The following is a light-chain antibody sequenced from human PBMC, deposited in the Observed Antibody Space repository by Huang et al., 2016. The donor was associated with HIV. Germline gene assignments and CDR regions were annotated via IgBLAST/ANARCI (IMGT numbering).Light chain of an antibody. CDR1: QSINNN. J-gene: IGKJ4*01. Sequence: EIVLTQSPATLSLSPGERAALSCRATQSINNNLAWYQQKPCQSPRLLIYGASTRATGIPARFRGSGSGTEFTLTISSLQSEDFAVYYCQQYNNWPPLLTFGGGTKVDIK. CDR2: GAS. CDR3: QQYNNWPPLLT. V-gene: IGKV3-15*01.